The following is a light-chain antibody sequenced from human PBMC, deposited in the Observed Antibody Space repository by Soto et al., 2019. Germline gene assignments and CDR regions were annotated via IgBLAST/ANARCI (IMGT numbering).Light chain of an antibody. CDR2: GAS. CDR1: ESVSSNY. V-gene: IGKV3-20*01. CDR3: QQYGSSPWT. Sequence: EIVLTQSPGPLSLSPGERATLSCRATESVSSNYLAWYQQKPGQAPRVLIYGASIRATGIPDRFSGSGSGTDFTLTISRLEPEDFAVYYCQQYGSSPWTFGQGTKVDIK. J-gene: IGKJ1*01.